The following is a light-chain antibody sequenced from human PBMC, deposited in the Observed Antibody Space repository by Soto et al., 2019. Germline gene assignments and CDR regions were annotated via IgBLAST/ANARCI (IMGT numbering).Light chain of an antibody. CDR1: QDLSNY. Sequence: GDRVTITCRASQDLSNYLAWYQQKPGKVPKLLIYAASTLQSGVPSRFSGSGSGTDFNLTITSLQPEDVATYYCQKENRASPWTFGPGNKVEIK. J-gene: IGKJ1*01. CDR3: QKENRASPWT. V-gene: IGKV1-27*01. CDR2: AAS.